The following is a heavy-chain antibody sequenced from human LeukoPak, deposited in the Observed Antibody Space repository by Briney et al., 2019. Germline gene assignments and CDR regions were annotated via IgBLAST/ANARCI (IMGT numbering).Heavy chain of an antibody. J-gene: IGHJ4*02. Sequence: GGSLRLSCAASGFTFSSYAMSWVRQAPGKGLEWVSAISGSGGSTYYADSVKGRFTISRDNSKNTLYLQMNSLRAEDTAVYYCAKDSTGVVIKDYFDYWGQGTLVTVSS. CDR3: AKDSTGVVIKDYFDY. CDR2: ISGSGGST. V-gene: IGHV3-23*01. D-gene: IGHD3-22*01. CDR1: GFTFSSYA.